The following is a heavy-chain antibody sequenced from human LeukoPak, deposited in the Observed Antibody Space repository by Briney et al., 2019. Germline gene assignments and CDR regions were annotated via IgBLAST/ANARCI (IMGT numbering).Heavy chain of an antibody. V-gene: IGHV1-2*06. CDR3: ARVSDYVWGSYPPDY. J-gene: IGHJ4*02. Sequence: ASVKVSCKASGYTFTGYYMHWVRQAPGQGLEWMGRINPNSGGTNYAQKFQGRVTMTRDTSISTAYMELSRLRSDDTAVYYCARVSDYVWGSYPPDYWGQGTPVTVSS. D-gene: IGHD3-16*01. CDR1: GYTFTGYY. CDR2: INPNSGGT.